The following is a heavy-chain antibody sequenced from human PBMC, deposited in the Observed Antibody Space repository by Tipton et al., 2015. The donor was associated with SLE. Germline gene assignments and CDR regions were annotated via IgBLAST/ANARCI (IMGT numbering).Heavy chain of an antibody. CDR1: GGSISSYY. V-gene: IGHV4-59*01. J-gene: IGHJ4*02. D-gene: IGHD1-26*01. Sequence: TLSLTCTVSGGSISSYYWSWIRQPPGKGLEWIGYIHHSGSANYNPSLKSRATISVDTSKTQFSLKLSSVTAADTAVYFCARDQGGVGDFDYWGQGTLVTVSS. CDR2: IHHSGSA. CDR3: ARDQGGVGDFDY.